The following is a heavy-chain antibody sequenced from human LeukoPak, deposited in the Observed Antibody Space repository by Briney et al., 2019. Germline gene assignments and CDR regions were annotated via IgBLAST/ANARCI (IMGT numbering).Heavy chain of an antibody. J-gene: IGHJ4*02. CDR3: ARVRQWLFDY. D-gene: IGHD6-19*01. V-gene: IGHV4-4*07. Sequence: PSETLSLTCTVSGGSISSYYWSWIWQPAGKGLEWIGRIYTSGSTNYNPSLKSRVTISVDKSKNQFSLKLSSVTAADTAVYYCARVRQWLFDYWGQGTLVTVSS. CDR2: IYTSGST. CDR1: GGSISSYY.